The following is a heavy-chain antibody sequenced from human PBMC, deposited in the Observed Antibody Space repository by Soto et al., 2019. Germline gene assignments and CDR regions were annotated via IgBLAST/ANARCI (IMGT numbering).Heavy chain of an antibody. CDR3: ARDISGTDSGYDDGGDYYYYMDV. J-gene: IGHJ6*03. CDR1: GGTFSSYT. V-gene: IGHV1-69*04. Sequence: VASVKVSCKASGGTFSSYTISWVRQAPGQGLEWMGRIIPILGIANYAQKFQGRVTITADKSTSTAYMELSSLRSEDTAVYYCARDISGTDSGYDDGGDYYYYMDVWGKGTTVTVSS. CDR2: IIPILGIA. D-gene: IGHD5-12*01.